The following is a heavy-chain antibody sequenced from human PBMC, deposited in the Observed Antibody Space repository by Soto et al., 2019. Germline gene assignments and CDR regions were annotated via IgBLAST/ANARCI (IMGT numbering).Heavy chain of an antibody. CDR1: GGTFSSHS. D-gene: IGHD2-2*01. Sequence: QVQLVQSGAEVKKPGSSVKVSCKVSGGTFSSHSINWVRQAPGQGPEWMGGIIPIFGTENYAQKFQGRVTITADESTSTAYMYLSSLTAEDTALYYCSTSVYCSTTRCYYYYGLDVWGQGTTVIVSS. V-gene: IGHV1-69*01. J-gene: IGHJ6*02. CDR2: IIPIFGTE. CDR3: STSVYCSTTRCYYYYGLDV.